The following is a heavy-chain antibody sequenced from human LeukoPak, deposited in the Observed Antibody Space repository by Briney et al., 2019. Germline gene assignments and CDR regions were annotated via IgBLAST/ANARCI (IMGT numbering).Heavy chain of an antibody. V-gene: IGHV4-4*07. CDR2: IYISGTT. D-gene: IGHD3-9*01. CDR1: GGSISSYY. J-gene: IGHJ4*02. Sequence: SETLSLTCTVSGGSISSYYWSLVRQTAGKGREWIGRIYISGTTNYNPSLKSRVTMSLDTSKNQLSLRLTSVTAADTAVYYCARDEARTGYIHYWGQGTLITVSS. CDR3: ARDEARTGYIHY.